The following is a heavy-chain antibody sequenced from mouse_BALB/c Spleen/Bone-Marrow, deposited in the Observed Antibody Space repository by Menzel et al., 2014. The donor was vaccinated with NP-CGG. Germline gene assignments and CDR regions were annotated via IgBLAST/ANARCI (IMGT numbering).Heavy chain of an antibody. D-gene: IGHD4-1*01. CDR1: SYSITSGYY. Sequence: EVQLQQSGPGLVKPSQSLSLTCSVTSYSITSGYYWNWIRQFPGNKLEWMGYISYDGSNNYNPSLKNRISITRDTSKNQFFLKLNSVTTEDTATYYCARGGTGRVYFDVWGAGTTVTVSS. CDR2: ISYDGSN. J-gene: IGHJ1*01. V-gene: IGHV3-6*02. CDR3: ARGGTGRVYFDV.